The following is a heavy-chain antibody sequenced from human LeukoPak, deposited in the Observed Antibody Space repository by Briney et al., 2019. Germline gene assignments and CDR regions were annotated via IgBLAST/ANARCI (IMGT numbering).Heavy chain of an antibody. CDR3: AKDASGYYDSTVGVDY. CDR1: GFTFDDYG. Sequence: PGGSLRLSCAASGFTFDDYGMSWVRQAPGKGLEWVSAVSGSGVSTYYADSVKGRFTISRDNSKKTLYLHMNSLRAEDTAVYYCAKDASGYYDSTVGVDYWGQGTLVTVSS. D-gene: IGHD3-22*01. V-gene: IGHV3-23*01. CDR2: VSGSGVST. J-gene: IGHJ4*02.